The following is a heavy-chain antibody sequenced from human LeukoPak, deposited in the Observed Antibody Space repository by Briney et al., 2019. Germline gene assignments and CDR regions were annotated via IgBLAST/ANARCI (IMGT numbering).Heavy chain of an antibody. J-gene: IGHJ5*02. CDR2: INHSGST. CDR3: ARRGHRVLWFGELSRVVWFDP. CDR1: GGSFSGYY. V-gene: IGHV4-34*01. D-gene: IGHD3-10*01. Sequence: SETLSLTCAVYGGSFSGYYWSWIRQPPGKGLEWIGEINHSGSTNYNPSLKSRVTISVDTSKNQFSLKLSSVTAADTAVYYCARRGHRVLWFGELSRVVWFDPWGPGTLVTVSS.